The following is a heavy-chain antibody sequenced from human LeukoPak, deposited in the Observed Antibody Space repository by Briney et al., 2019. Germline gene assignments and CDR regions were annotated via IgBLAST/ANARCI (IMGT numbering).Heavy chain of an antibody. V-gene: IGHV3-21*01. J-gene: IGHJ6*02. D-gene: IGHD3-3*01. CDR2: ISSSSSYI. Sequence: GGSLRLSCAASGFTFSSYSMNWVRQAPGKGLEWVSSISSSSSYIYYADSVKGRFTISRDNAKNSLYLQMNSLRAEDTAVYYCAKDRGPYYDFWSGYYAGPSPYAMDVWGQGTTVTVSS. CDR1: GFTFSSYS. CDR3: AKDRGPYYDFWSGYYAGPSPYAMDV.